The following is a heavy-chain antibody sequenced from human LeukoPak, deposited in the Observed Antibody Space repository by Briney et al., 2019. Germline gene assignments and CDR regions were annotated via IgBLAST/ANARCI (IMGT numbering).Heavy chain of an antibody. V-gene: IGHV2-5*01. CDR1: GFSLSTSGVG. Sequence: SGPTLVKPTQTLTLTCTFSGFSLSTSGVGVGWIRQPPGKALEWLALIYWNDDKRYSPSLKSRLTITKDTSKNQVVLTMTNMDPVDTATYYCAHSAYYYDSSGRESWVLWTATPYFDYWGQGTLVTVSS. CDR3: AHSAYYYDSSGRESWVLWTATPYFDY. CDR2: IYWNDDK. J-gene: IGHJ4*02. D-gene: IGHD3-22*01.